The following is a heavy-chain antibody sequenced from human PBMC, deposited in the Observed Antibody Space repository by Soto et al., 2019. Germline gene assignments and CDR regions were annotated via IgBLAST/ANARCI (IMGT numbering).Heavy chain of an antibody. V-gene: IGHV4-34*01. J-gene: IGHJ4*02. Sequence: QVQLQQWGAGLLKPSETLSLTCAVYGGSFSGYYWSWIRQPPGKGLEWIGEINHSGSTNYNPSLKSRVTISVDTSKNQFSLKLSSVTAADTAVYYCARTSPDQLWFGEPFDYWGQGTLVTVSS. D-gene: IGHD3-10*01. CDR3: ARTSPDQLWFGEPFDY. CDR2: INHSGST. CDR1: GGSFSGYY.